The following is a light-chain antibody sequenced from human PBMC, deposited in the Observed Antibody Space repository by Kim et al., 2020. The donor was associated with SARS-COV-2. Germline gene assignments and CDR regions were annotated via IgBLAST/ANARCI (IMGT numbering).Light chain of an antibody. V-gene: IGKV3-15*01. CDR2: GAS. Sequence: EIMMTQSPASLSVSPGDTATLSCRASQSVTRNLAWYHQKPGQVPRLLIYGASIRATDIPGRFSASGSGTQFTLTISNLQSEDFAVYYCQQYNSWPYTFGQGTKLEIK. CDR3: QQYNSWPYT. CDR1: QSVTRN. J-gene: IGKJ2*01.